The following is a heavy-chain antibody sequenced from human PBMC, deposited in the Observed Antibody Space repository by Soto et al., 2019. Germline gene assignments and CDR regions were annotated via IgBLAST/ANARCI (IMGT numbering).Heavy chain of an antibody. CDR1: GFTFSSYG. Sequence: QVQLVESGGGVVQTGRSLRLSCAASGFTFSSYGMHWVRQAPGKGLEWVAVIWYDGSNKYYADSVKGRFTISRDNSKNTLYLQMNSLRAEDTAVYYCARGPNWSWGPYYFDYWGQGTLVTVSS. D-gene: IGHD7-27*01. V-gene: IGHV3-33*01. J-gene: IGHJ4*02. CDR3: ARGPNWSWGPYYFDY. CDR2: IWYDGSNK.